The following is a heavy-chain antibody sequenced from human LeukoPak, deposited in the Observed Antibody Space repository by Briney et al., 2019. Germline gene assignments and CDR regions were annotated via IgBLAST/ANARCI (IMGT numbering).Heavy chain of an antibody. J-gene: IGHJ4*02. Sequence: GGSLRLSCAASGFTFIDYDMHWVRQVIGKGLEGVSAIGIRGDTHYSGSVKGRFTISRENAESSLYLQMNSLRAEDTAVYYCARGGIQVSGIDEFDYWGQGTLVTVTS. D-gene: IGHD6-19*01. CDR2: IGIRGDT. CDR3: ARGGIQVSGIDEFDY. CDR1: GFTFIDYD. V-gene: IGHV3-13*01.